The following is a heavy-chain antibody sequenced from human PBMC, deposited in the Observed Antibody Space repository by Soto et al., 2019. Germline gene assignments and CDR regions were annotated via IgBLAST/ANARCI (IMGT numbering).Heavy chain of an antibody. CDR3: ARGPRGP. D-gene: IGHD3-10*01. CDR2: ISYDGSNK. CDR1: GFTFSSYA. V-gene: IGHV3-30-3*01. J-gene: IGHJ5*02. Sequence: QVQLVESGGGVVQPGRSLRLSCAASGFTFSSYAMHWVRQAPGKGLEWVAVISYDGSNKYYADSVKGRFTISRDNSKNTLYLQMNSLRAEDTAVYYCARGPRGPWGQGTLVTVSS.